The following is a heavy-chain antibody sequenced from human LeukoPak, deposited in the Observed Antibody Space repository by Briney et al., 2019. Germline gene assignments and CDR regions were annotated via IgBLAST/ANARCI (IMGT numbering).Heavy chain of an antibody. CDR2: IRYDGTNK. V-gene: IGHV3-30*02. Sequence: GGSLRLSCAASGFTFSSYDMHWVRQAPGKGLEWVAFIRYDGTNKYYADSVKGRFTISRDNSKNTLYLQMNSLRAEDTAVYYCAKDEWKYQLPHLGYWGQGTLVTVSS. D-gene: IGHD2-2*01. CDR3: AKDEWKYQLPHLGY. J-gene: IGHJ4*02. CDR1: GFTFSSYD.